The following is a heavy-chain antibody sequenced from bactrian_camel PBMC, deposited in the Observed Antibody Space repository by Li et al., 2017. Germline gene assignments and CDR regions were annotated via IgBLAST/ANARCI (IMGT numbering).Heavy chain of an antibody. D-gene: IGHD1*01. J-gene: IGHJ4*01. CDR2: INGFGTT. V-gene: IGHV3S53*01. CDR3: AADGTPDWLLVRGDQCKSGY. CDR1: LNPGDTCC. Sequence: VQLVESGGGSVQTGGSLRLSCAASLNPGDTCCMGWFRQAPGKEREWVATINGFGTTNYADSVGGRFTISKDNPKNIMYLQMNGLKPEDTAMYYCAADGTPDWLLVRGDQCKSGYRGRGTQVTVS.